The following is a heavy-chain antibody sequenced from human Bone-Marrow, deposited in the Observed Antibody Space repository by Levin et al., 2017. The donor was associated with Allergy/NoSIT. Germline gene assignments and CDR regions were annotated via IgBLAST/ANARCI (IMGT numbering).Heavy chain of an antibody. Sequence: SVKVSCKAFGDSLSGYTINWVRQAPGQGLEWMGKSSPRLGVADYEQKFQGRVTITADISTNTAFMEVSSLTSDDTAAYYCARSSESPYGGYYFDYWGQGTLVTVSS. CDR2: SSPRLGVA. V-gene: IGHV1-69*02. D-gene: IGHD3-16*01. J-gene: IGHJ4*02. CDR3: ARSSESPYGGYYFDY. CDR1: GDSLSGYT.